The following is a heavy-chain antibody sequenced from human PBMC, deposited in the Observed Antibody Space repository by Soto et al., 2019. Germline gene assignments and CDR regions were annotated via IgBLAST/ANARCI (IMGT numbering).Heavy chain of an antibody. CDR3: ARVGIAARRRGAWFDP. CDR1: GYTFTSYG. CDR2: ISAYNGNT. V-gene: IGHV1-18*04. J-gene: IGHJ5*02. D-gene: IGHD6-6*01. Sequence: ASVKVSCKASGYTFTSYGISWVRQAPGQGLEWMGWISAYNGNTNYAQKLQGRVTMTTDTSTSTAYMELRSLRSDDTAVYYCARVGIAARRRGAWFDPWGQGTLVTVSS.